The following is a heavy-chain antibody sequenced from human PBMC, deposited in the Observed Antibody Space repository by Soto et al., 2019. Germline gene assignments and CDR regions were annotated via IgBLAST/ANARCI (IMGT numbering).Heavy chain of an antibody. CDR2: INHSGST. V-gene: IGHV4-34*02. J-gene: IGHJ5*02. Sequence: QVQLQQWGAGRLKPSETLSLTCAIYGGSFSGYYWSWIRQPPGKGLEWIGEINHSGSTNYNPSLKCRVDLSVDTAKNQFSLKLCSVTAADMAVYYCAAAVARGWFDPWGQGNLVTVSS. CDR1: GGSFSGYY. CDR3: AAAVARGWFDP. D-gene: IGHD6-19*01.